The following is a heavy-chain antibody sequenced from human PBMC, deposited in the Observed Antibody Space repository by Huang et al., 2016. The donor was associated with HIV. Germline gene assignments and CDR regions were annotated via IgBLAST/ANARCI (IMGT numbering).Heavy chain of an antibody. CDR2: IRYDGNNY. Sequence: QVQLVESGGGVVQPGGSLRLSCTASGFTFGSFGMHWGRQAPGKGLEWEAFIRYDGNNYYYADSVRGRFTISRDNSKDTLYLQMNRLRPDDSAVYYCAKDLTYTFGRHFDYWGRGTLVTVSS. CDR1: GFTFGSFG. J-gene: IGHJ4*02. V-gene: IGHV3-30*02. CDR3: AKDLTYTFGRHFDY. D-gene: IGHD3-3*01.